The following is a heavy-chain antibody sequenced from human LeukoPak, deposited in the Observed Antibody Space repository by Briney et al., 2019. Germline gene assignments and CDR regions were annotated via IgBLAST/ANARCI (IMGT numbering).Heavy chain of an antibody. CDR2: ISSSGSKM. J-gene: IGHJ4*02. CDR1: GFAISSYS. CDR3: ARALEADY. V-gene: IGHV3-21*01. Sequence: GGSLRLSCAASGFAISSYSMNWVRLAPGKGLEWVSSISSSGSKMYYADLLKGRFTVSRDNAKNSLYLQMNSLRAEDTAVYYCARALEADYWGQGTLVTVSS.